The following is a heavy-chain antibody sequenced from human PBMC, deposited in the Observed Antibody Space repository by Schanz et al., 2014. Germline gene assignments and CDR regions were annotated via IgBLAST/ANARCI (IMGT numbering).Heavy chain of an antibody. D-gene: IGHD2-15*01. CDR1: GFTLSSYG. CDR3: ARVQYCLSAGNRFDI. CDR2: IWFDGTNK. V-gene: IGHV3-33*01. Sequence: QVQLVESGGGVVQPGRSLRLSCSASGFTLSSYGMHWVRQAPGKGLEWLAVIWFDGTNKYNADSVKGRFTISRDTSKNTLYLLLNSLRAEDTAVYYGARVQYCLSAGNRFDIWGQGTMVTVSS. J-gene: IGHJ3*02.